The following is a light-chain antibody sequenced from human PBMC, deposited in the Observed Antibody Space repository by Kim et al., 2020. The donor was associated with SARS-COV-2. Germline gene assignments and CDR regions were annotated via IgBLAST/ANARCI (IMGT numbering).Light chain of an antibody. CDR3: AVWDESLNCPR. CDR2: GDS. J-gene: IGLJ3*02. Sequence: GQRVTSSWAGSSPNSGTNTGSWYRQVPGTEPKLLMYGDSQRRSGGADRVSGAKSGTAAALVISGRQDDEEADDHCAVWDESLNCPRFGGGTQLTVL. V-gene: IGLV1-44*01. CDR1: SPNSGTNT.